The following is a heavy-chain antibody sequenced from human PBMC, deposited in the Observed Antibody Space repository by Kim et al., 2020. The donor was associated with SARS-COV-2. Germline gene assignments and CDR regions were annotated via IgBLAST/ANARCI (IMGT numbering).Heavy chain of an antibody. CDR3: ARSLLVVEPAAHLKETIKYYYYGMDV. CDR2: INHSGTT. V-gene: IGHV4-34*01. J-gene: IGHJ6*02. Sequence: SETLSLTCAVYGGSFSDYYWSWIRQPPGKGLEWIGEINHSGTTNYNPSLKSRVTMSLDTSKNNFSLKLSSVTAADTAVYYCARSLLVVEPAAHLKETIKYYYYGMDVWGQGTTVTVSS. CDR1: GGSFSDYY. D-gene: IGHD2-2*01.